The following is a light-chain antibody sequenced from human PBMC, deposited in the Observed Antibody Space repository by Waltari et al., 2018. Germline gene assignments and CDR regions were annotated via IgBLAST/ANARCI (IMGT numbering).Light chain of an antibody. CDR3: QQLNSYPLS. V-gene: IGKV1-9*01. CDR2: AAS. CDR1: QGISSY. Sequence: IQLTQSPSSLSASVGDRVTITCRASQGISSYLAWYQQKPGKAPELLIYAASNLQSGVPSRFSGSGSGTDFTLTISSLQPDDFATYYCQQLNSYPLSFGPGTKVDVK. J-gene: IGKJ3*01.